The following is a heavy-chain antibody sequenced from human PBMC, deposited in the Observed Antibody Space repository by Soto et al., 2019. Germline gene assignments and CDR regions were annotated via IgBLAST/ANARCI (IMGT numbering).Heavy chain of an antibody. V-gene: IGHV4-59*08. CDR2: IHNSENT. D-gene: IGHD6-19*01. Sequence: QVQLQESGPGLVKPSETLSLTCTASGGSITNYYWNWIRQPPGKGLEWIGNIHNSENTNYNPSLMRRVTISLDTSNNQCSLKMNSVTAADAAVYYCTTGSGWTSDHWGRGTVVPVSS. J-gene: IGHJ4*02. CDR3: TTGSGWTSDH. CDR1: GGSITNYY.